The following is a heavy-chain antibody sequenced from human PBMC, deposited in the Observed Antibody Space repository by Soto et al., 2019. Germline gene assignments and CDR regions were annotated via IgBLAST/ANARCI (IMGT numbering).Heavy chain of an antibody. CDR3: VRDGTKTLRDWFDP. J-gene: IGHJ5*02. D-gene: IGHD1-1*01. V-gene: IGHV4-34*01. CDR2: INHTGST. Sequence: SETLSLTCAVYGGSFSGYYWSWIRQPPGKGLEWIGDINHTGSTNYNPSLKSRVMMSVDTSKKQFSLKLRSVTAADTAVYYCVRDGTKTLRDWFDPWGQGISVTVSS. CDR1: GGSFSGYY.